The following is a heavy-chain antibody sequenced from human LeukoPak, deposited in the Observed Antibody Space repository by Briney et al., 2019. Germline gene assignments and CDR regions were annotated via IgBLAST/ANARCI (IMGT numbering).Heavy chain of an antibody. CDR2: ISGGGGST. J-gene: IGHJ4*02. Sequence: GGSLRLSCAASGFTFTSYSMNWVRQAPGKGLEWVSTISGGGGSTYYADSVKGRFTISRDNSKNTLYLQVNSLRAEDTAVYYCAKGGKWDXTPFDYWGQGXXXXXSS. V-gene: IGHV3-23*01. CDR1: GFTFTSYS. CDR3: AKGGKWDXTPFDY. D-gene: IGHD1-26*01.